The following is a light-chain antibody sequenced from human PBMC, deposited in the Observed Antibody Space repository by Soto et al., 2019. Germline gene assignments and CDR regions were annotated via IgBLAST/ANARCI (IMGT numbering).Light chain of an antibody. J-gene: IGKJ1*01. CDR2: ATS. V-gene: IGKV3-20*01. Sequence: PGQRATLSCRASQSVSSNFLAWYQQKPGQAPRLLIYATSSRATGIPGRFSGSGSGTDFTLTISRLEPEDFAVYYCQQYSSSWTFGQGTKVDIK. CDR3: QQYSSSWT. CDR1: QSVSSNF.